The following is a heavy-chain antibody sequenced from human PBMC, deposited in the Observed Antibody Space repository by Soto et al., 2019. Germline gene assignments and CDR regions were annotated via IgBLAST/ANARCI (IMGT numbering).Heavy chain of an antibody. Sequence: HPGGSLRLSCAASGFTFSSYAMHWVRQAPGKGLEWVAVISYDGSNKYYADSVKGRFTISRDNSKNTLYLQMNSLRAEDTAVYYCARELDTWGYILAYWGQGTLVTVSS. CDR1: GFTFSSYA. V-gene: IGHV3-30*14. J-gene: IGHJ4*02. CDR3: ARELDTWGYILAY. CDR2: ISYDGSNK. D-gene: IGHD3-22*01.